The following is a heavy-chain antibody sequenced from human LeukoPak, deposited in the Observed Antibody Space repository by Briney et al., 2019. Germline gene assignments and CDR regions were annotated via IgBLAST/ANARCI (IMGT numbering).Heavy chain of an antibody. V-gene: IGHV4-31*03. CDR1: GGSISSGGYY. Sequence: SQTLSLTCTVSGGSISSGGYYWSWIRQHPGKGLEWIGYIYYSGSTYYNPSLKSRVTISVDTSKNQFSLKLSSVTAADTAVYYCARDGVGRVYYGSGRQGGFDPWGQGTLVTVSS. D-gene: IGHD3-10*01. CDR2: IYYSGST. CDR3: ARDGVGRVYYGSGRQGGFDP. J-gene: IGHJ5*02.